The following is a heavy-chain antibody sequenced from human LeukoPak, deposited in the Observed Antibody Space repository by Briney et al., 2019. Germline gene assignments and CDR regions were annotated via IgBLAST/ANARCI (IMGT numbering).Heavy chain of an antibody. J-gene: IGHJ4*02. Sequence: GGSLRLSCAASGFTFSTYAMHWVRQAPGKGLEWVAVIPYDGSNKYYADSVKGRFTISRENSKDRLYLQMNSLRAEDTAVYYCARAEGYGGELDSWGQGTLVTVSS. D-gene: IGHD4-23*01. CDR1: GFTFSTYA. CDR3: ARAEGYGGELDS. V-gene: IGHV3-30*04. CDR2: IPYDGSNK.